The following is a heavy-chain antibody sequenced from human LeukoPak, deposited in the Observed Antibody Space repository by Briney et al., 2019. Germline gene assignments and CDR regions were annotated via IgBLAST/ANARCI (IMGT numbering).Heavy chain of an antibody. CDR1: GGSFSGYY. D-gene: IGHD3-22*01. CDR2: INHSGST. CDR3: ASHYYDSSGYYNWFDP. V-gene: IGHV4-34*01. Sequence: SETLSLTCAVYGGSFSGYYWSWIRQPPGKGLEWIGEINHSGSTNYNPSLKSRVTISVDTSKNQFSLKLSSVTAADTAVYYCASHYYDSSGYYNWFDPWGQGTLVTVSS. J-gene: IGHJ5*02.